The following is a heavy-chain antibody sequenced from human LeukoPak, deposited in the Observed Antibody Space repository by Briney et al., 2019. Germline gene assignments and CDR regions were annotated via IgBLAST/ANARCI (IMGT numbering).Heavy chain of an antibody. D-gene: IGHD5-18*01. CDR3: ARGHLRYSYGSSDY. Sequence: GASVKVSCKASGYTFTGYYMHWVRQAPGQGLEWMGWINPNSGGTNYAQKFQGRVTMTRDTSISTAYMELSRLRSDDTAVYYCARGHLRYSYGSSDYWGQGTLVTVSS. J-gene: IGHJ4*02. CDR1: GYTFTGYY. V-gene: IGHV1-2*02. CDR2: INPNSGGT.